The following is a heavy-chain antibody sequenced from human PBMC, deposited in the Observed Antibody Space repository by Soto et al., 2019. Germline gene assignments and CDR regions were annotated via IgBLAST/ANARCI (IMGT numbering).Heavy chain of an antibody. V-gene: IGHV1-69*12. CDR3: AGHSSGVPGYYYGMDV. Sequence: QVQLVQSGAEVKKPGSSVKVSCKASGGPFSSYAISWVRQAPGQGLEWRGGYIPIFGTASYALNFQGRVTITADESTSTAYMELSSLRSEDTALYYCAGHSSGVPGYYYGMDVWGQGTTVTVTS. CDR2: YIPIFGTA. CDR1: GGPFSSYA. J-gene: IGHJ6*02. D-gene: IGHD3-22*01.